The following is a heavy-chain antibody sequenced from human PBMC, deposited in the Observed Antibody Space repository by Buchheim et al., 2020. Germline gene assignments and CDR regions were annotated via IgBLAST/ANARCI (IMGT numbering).Heavy chain of an antibody. Sequence: QVQLQESGPGLVKPSQTLSLTCTVSGGSISSGGYYWSWIRQHPGKGLEWIGYIYYSGSTYYNPSLKSRVTIPVETSKNQIFLKLSSVTAADTAVYYCARKVRQRFNSSGWIDYWGQGTL. CDR1: GGSISSGGYY. V-gene: IGHV4-31*03. CDR3: ARKVRQRFNSSGWIDY. CDR2: IYYSGST. J-gene: IGHJ4*02. D-gene: IGHD6-19*01.